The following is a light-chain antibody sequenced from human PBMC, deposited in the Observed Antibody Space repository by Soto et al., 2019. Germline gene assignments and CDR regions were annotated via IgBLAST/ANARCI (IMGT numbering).Light chain of an antibody. V-gene: IGKV3-15*01. CDR2: VAS. CDR1: QSVSSN. CDR3: QQYNVWPLT. J-gene: IGKJ4*01. Sequence: EIVMTQSPATLSVSPGERATLSCRASQSVSSNLAWYQQKPGQTPKLLIYVASTRATGIPARFSGSGSGTEFTLTISSLQFEDVAVYYCQQYNVWPLTFGGGTKVEFK.